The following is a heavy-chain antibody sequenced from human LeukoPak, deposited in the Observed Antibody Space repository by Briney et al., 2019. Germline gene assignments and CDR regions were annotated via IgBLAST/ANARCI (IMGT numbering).Heavy chain of an antibody. Sequence: GGSLRLSCAASGFTFSSYGMHWVRQAPGKGLEWVAFIRYDGSNKYNADSVRGRFTISRDNSKNTLYLQFNSLRVEDTAVYYCAKGVTNFGVVVYDVFDIWGQGTMVTVSS. CDR3: AKGVTNFGVVVYDVFDI. J-gene: IGHJ3*02. D-gene: IGHD3-3*01. CDR1: GFTFSSYG. V-gene: IGHV3-30*02. CDR2: IRYDGSNK.